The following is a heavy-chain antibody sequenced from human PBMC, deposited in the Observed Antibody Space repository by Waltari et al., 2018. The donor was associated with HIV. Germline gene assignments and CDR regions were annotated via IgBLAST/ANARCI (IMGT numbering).Heavy chain of an antibody. V-gene: IGHV4-38-2*02. CDR3: ARDWGVTTGPFDF. CDR1: GSSITSGYY. J-gene: IGHJ4*02. CDR2: FHYNGRA. Sequence: QVQLQESGPGLVQTLETLSLTCAVSGSSITSGYYWAWIRRSPGKGREGIATFHYNGRADYNPSLGGRVLVSLDPSKNQFSLKMRYVTAADTAIYYCARDWGVTTGPFDFWGQGTQVTVSS. D-gene: IGHD4-4*01.